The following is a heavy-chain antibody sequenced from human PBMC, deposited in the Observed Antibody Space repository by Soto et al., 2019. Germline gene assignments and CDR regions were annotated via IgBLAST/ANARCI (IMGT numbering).Heavy chain of an antibody. V-gene: IGHV3-48*01. CDR1: GFTFSSSG. CDR3: ARVRAAAGRWFDP. D-gene: IGHD6-13*01. J-gene: IGHJ5*02. Sequence: EVQLVESGGGLLQPGGSLRLSCAASGFTFSSSGMNWVRQAPGRGLEWIAYISSSGSTIYYADSVKGRFTISRDNAKNSLYLQMNSLRAEDTAIYYWARVRAAAGRWFDPWGQGPLVTVSS. CDR2: ISSSGSTI.